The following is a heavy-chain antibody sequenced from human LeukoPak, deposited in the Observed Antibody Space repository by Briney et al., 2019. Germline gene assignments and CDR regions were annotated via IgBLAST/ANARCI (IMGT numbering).Heavy chain of an antibody. J-gene: IGHJ4*02. Sequence: GGSLRLSCAASGFSFSTYAMRWVRQAPGKGLKWVAVISYDGSDQYYADSVKGRFTVSRDNSKNTLYLQMNSLRAEDTAVYYCAKLGCSSTRCYINYWGQGTLVTVSS. V-gene: IGHV3-30*18. CDR3: AKLGCSSTRCYINY. CDR2: ISYDGSDQ. CDR1: GFSFSTYA. D-gene: IGHD2-2*01.